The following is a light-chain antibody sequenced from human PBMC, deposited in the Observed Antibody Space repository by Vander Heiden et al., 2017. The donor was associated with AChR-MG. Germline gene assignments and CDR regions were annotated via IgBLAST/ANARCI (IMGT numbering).Light chain of an antibody. CDR2: AAS. V-gene: IGKV1-39*01. Sequence: DIQMTQSSSSLSASVGDRVIITCRASQSISSYLNWYQQKPGTAPKVLIYAASSLQFGVPSRFSGSGSGTDFTLTISSLQPEDFATYYCQQRDSTPWTFGQGTKVEIK. J-gene: IGKJ1*01. CDR3: QQRDSTPWT. CDR1: QSISSY.